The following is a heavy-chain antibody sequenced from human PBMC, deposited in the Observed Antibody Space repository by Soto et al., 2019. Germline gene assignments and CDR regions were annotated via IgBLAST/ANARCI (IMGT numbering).Heavy chain of an antibody. V-gene: IGHV4-34*01. J-gene: IGHJ5*02. Sequence: SETLSLTCAVYGGSLSSYHWSWIRQSPGKGLEWIGEINESGGTNYSPSLKSRVAISVDTSKNQFSLTLNSVTAADTAVYYCASHRGSWGSFRYRWFDPWGQGTVVTVSS. D-gene: IGHD3-16*02. CDR1: GGSLSSYH. CDR2: INESGGT. CDR3: ASHRGSWGSFRYRWFDP.